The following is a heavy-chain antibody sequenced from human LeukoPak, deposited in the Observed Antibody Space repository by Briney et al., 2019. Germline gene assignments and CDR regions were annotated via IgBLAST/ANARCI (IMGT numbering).Heavy chain of an antibody. CDR3: AKSTTYYYDSSGYYFDY. Sequence: PSETLSLTCTVSGGSISSSSYYWGWIRQPPGKGLEWIGSIYYSGSTYYNPSLKSRVTISVDTSKNQFSLKLSSVTAADTAVYYCAKSTTYYYDSSGYYFDYWGQGTLVTVSS. CDR1: GGSISSSSYY. CDR2: IYYSGST. V-gene: IGHV4-39*07. D-gene: IGHD3-22*01. J-gene: IGHJ4*02.